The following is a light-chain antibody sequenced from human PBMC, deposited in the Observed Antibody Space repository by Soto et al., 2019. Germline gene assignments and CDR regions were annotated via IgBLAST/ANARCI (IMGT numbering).Light chain of an antibody. V-gene: IGKV1-5*03. CDR3: QNFDSAPQT. CDR2: KAS. Sequence: DIQMTQSPSTLCGCVGDRVTITFRASQTISSWLAWYQQKPGKAPKLLIYKASTLKSGVPSRFSGSGSGTEFTLTISSLQPDDFATYYCQNFDSAPQTFGQGTKVDIK. CDR1: QTISSW. J-gene: IGKJ1*01.